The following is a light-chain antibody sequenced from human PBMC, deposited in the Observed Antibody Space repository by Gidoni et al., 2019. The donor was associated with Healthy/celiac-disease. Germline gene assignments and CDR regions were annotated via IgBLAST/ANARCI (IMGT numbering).Light chain of an antibody. CDR1: QSVSSSY. J-gene: IGKJ3*01. Sequence: EIVFTQSPGTLYLSPGERATLSCRASQSVSSSYLAWYQQKPGQAPRLLIYGASSRATGIPDRFSGSGSGTDFTLTISRLEPEDFAVYYCQQYGSSPPFTFGPGTKVDIK. CDR2: GAS. CDR3: QQYGSSPPFT. V-gene: IGKV3-20*01.